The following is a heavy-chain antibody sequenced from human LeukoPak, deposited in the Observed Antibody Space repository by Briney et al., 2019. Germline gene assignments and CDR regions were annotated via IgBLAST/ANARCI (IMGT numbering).Heavy chain of an antibody. Sequence: SETLSLTCTVSGGSISSYYWSWIRQPAGKGLEWIGRIYTSGSTNYSPSLKSRVTMSVDTSKNQFSLKLSSVTAADTAVYYCARDKEVAGINWFDPWGQGTLVTVSS. J-gene: IGHJ5*02. CDR3: ARDKEVAGINWFDP. D-gene: IGHD6-19*01. V-gene: IGHV4-4*07. CDR2: IYTSGST. CDR1: GGSISSYY.